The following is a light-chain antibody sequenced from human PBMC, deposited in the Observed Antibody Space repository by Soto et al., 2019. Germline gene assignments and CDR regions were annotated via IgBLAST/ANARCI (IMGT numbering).Light chain of an antibody. J-gene: IGLJ1*01. V-gene: IGLV2-14*01. CDR3: CSYTISSPYV. CDR2: DVS. Sequence: QSALTQPASVSGSPGQSITVSCTGSSSDVGGYNYVSWYQQHPGKAPKLMIYDVSYRPSGVSNRFSGSKSDNTAFLTISGLQAEDEADYYCCSYTISSPYVFGTGTKLTVL. CDR1: SSDVGGYNY.